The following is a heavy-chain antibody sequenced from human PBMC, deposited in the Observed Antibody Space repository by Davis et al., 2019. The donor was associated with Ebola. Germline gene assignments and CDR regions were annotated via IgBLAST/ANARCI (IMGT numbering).Heavy chain of an antibody. Sequence: SETLSLTCALYGGSFRGYYCSWIRQPPGKGLEWIGEITHSAYTNYNPFLKSRVTISVDTSKNQFSLKLSSVTAADTAVYYGARGGVRVRYYYYGKDVWGQGTTVTVSS. CDR3: ARGGVRVRYYYYGKDV. J-gene: IGHJ6*02. CDR1: GGSFRGYY. CDR2: ITHSAYT. V-gene: IGHV4-34*01. D-gene: IGHD3-10*01.